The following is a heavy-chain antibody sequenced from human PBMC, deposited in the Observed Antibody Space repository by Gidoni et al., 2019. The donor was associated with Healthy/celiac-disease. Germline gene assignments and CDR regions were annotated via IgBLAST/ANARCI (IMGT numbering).Heavy chain of an antibody. J-gene: IGHJ3*02. D-gene: IGHD3-10*01. V-gene: IGHV3-23*01. Sequence: EVQLFESGGGLVQPGGSLRLSCPASGFPFSSYAMSWVRQAPGKGLGWVSAISGSGGSTYYADSVKGRFTISRDNSKNTLYLQMNSLRAEDTAVYYCAKATGVWFGDDAFDIWGQGTMVTVSS. CDR3: AKATGVWFGDDAFDI. CDR1: GFPFSSYA. CDR2: ISGSGGST.